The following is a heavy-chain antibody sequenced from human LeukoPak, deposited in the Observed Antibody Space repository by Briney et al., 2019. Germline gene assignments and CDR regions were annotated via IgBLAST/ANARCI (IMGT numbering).Heavy chain of an antibody. CDR3: ARGFISNYFGY. V-gene: IGHV4-34*01. CDR1: GGSFSGYY. Sequence: SETLSLTCAVYGGSFSGYYWSWIRQPPGKGLEWIGEINHSGSTNYNPSLKSRVTISVDTSKNQFSLKLSSVTAADTAVYYCARGFISNYFGYWGQGTLVTVSS. J-gene: IGHJ4*02. CDR2: INHSGST.